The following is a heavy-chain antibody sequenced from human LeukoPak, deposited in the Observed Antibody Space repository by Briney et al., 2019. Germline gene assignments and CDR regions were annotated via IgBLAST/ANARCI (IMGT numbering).Heavy chain of an antibody. CDR2: INPNSGGT. J-gene: IGHJ4*02. Sequence: GASVKVPCKASGYTFTAYYIHWVRQAPGQGLEWMGWINPNSGGTNYAQKFQGRVTMTRDTSISTAYMELSRLSSDDKAVYFCARRCDTSSYYTYYFDYWGQGTLVTVSS. V-gene: IGHV1-2*02. D-gene: IGHD3-22*01. CDR3: ARRCDTSSYYTYYFDY. CDR1: GYTFTAYY.